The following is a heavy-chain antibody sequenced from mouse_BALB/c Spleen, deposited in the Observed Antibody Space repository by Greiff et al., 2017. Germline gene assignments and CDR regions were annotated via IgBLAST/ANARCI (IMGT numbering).Heavy chain of an antibody. D-gene: IGHD1-1*01. CDR1: GYTFTSYW. V-gene: IGHV1-69*02. Sequence: QVQLQQPGAELVRPGASVKLSCKASGYTFTSYWINWVKQRPGQGLEWIGNIYPSDSYTNYNQKFKDKATLTVDKSSSTAYMQLSSPTSEDSAVYYCSRGIDYYGSSYLDYWGQGTTLTVSS. CDR3: SRGIDYYGSSYLDY. J-gene: IGHJ2*01. CDR2: IYPSDSYT.